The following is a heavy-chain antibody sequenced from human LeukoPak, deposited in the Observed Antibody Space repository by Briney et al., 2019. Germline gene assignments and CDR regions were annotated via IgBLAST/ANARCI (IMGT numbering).Heavy chain of an antibody. Sequence: KTSQTLSLTCTVSGGSISSGGYYWSWIRQPPGKGLEWIGYIYHSGSTYYNPSLKSRVTISVDKSKNQFSLKLSSVTAADTAVYYCARFSSSWQNWFDPWGQGTLVTVSS. CDR1: GGSISSGGYY. CDR3: ARFSSSWQNWFDP. D-gene: IGHD6-13*01. CDR2: IYHSGST. V-gene: IGHV4-30-2*01. J-gene: IGHJ5*02.